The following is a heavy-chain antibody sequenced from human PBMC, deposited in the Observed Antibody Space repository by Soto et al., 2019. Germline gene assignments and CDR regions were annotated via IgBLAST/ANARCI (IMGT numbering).Heavy chain of an antibody. CDR3: AHAPGFYFLVY. CDR1: GAYLVSTNW. J-gene: IGHJ4*02. D-gene: IGHD3-9*01. CDR2: IHHSGNT. V-gene: IGHV4-4*02. Sequence: QLQLQESGPGLVEPSGTLSLTCAVSGAYLVSTNWYHWVRQSPTKGLAWIGEIHHSGNTNINPSLKRRVTLAVDKSKIQMSLRLISVTAADTAVYYCAHAPGFYFLVYWGQGTLVTVSS.